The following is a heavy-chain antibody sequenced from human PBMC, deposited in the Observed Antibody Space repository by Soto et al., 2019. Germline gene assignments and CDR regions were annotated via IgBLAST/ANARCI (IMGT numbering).Heavy chain of an antibody. Sequence: SETLSLTCTVSGGSISSYYWSWIRQPPGKGLEWIGHIYYSGNTNYNPSLKGRVTISVDTSKNQFSLKLNSVTAADTAVYYCARVGGSYSTGLDYWGQGTLVTVSS. J-gene: IGHJ4*02. CDR3: ARVGGSYSTGLDY. CDR2: IYYSGNT. V-gene: IGHV4-59*01. CDR1: GGSISSYY. D-gene: IGHD1-26*01.